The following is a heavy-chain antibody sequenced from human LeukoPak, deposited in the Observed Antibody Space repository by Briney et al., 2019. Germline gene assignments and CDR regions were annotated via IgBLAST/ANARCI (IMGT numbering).Heavy chain of an antibody. CDR3: ASLGTLWFGELMGFDP. J-gene: IGHJ5*02. CDR1: GGTFSSYA. CDR2: IIPIFGTA. V-gene: IGHV1-69*06. D-gene: IGHD3-10*01. Sequence: ASVKVSCKASGGTFSSYAISWVRQAPGQGLEWMGGIIPIFGTANYAQKFQGRVTITADKSTSTAYMELSSLGSEDTAVYYCASLGTLWFGELMGFDPWGQGTLVTVSS.